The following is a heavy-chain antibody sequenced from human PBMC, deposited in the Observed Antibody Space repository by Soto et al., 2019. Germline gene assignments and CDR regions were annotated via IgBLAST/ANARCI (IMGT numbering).Heavy chain of an antibody. Sequence: ASVKVSCKVSGYTLTELSMHWVRQAPGKGLEWMGGFDPEDGETIYAQKFQGRVTMTEDTSTDTAYMELSSLRSEDTAVYYCATVSYYDSSGTRVWVDAFDIWGQGTMVTVSS. J-gene: IGHJ3*02. CDR3: ATVSYYDSSGTRVWVDAFDI. D-gene: IGHD3-22*01. CDR2: FDPEDGET. CDR1: GYTLTELS. V-gene: IGHV1-24*01.